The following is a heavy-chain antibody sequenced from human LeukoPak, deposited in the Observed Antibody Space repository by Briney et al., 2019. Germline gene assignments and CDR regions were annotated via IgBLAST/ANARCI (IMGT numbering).Heavy chain of an antibody. V-gene: IGHV1-24*01. CDR2: FDPEDGET. Sequence: VASVKVSCKVSGYTLTELSMHWVRQAPGKGLEWMGDFDPEDGETIYAQKFQGRVTMTEDTSTDTAYMELSSLRSEDTAVYYCAANYYDSSGYYGGWFDPWGQGTLVTVSS. CDR3: AANYYDSSGYYGGWFDP. J-gene: IGHJ5*02. CDR1: GYTLTELS. D-gene: IGHD3-22*01.